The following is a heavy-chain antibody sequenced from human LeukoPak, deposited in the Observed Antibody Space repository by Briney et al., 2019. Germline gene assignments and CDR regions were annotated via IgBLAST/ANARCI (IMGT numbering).Heavy chain of an antibody. V-gene: IGHV4-34*01. J-gene: IGHJ4*02. D-gene: IGHD5-18*01. CDR2: INHSGST. Sequence: SETLSLTCAVYGGSFSGYYWSWIRQPPGKGLEWIGEINHSGSTNYNPSLKSRVTISVDTSKNQFSLKLSSVTAADTAVYYCARAPKRGYSYGTVFDYWGQGTLVTVSS. CDR3: ARAPKRGYSYGTVFDY. CDR1: GGSFSGYY.